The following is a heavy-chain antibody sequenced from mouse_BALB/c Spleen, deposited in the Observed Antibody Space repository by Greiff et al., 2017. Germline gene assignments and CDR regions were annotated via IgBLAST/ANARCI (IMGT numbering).Heavy chain of an antibody. CDR2: IWSGGST. J-gene: IGHJ4*01. CDR3: ARPYYRYDGYAMDY. CDR1: GFSLTSYG. D-gene: IGHD2-14*01. V-gene: IGHV2-2*02. Sequence: QVQLQQSGPGLVQPSQSLSITCTVSGFSLTSYGVHWVRQSPGKGLEWLGVIWSGGSTDYNAAFISRLSISKDNSKSQVFFKMNSLQANDTAIYYCARPYYRYDGYAMDYWGQGTSVTVSS.